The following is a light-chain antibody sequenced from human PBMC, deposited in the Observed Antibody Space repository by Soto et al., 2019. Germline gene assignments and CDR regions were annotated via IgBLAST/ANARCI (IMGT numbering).Light chain of an antibody. CDR1: QSVDSSF. CDR3: QQYVSSVT. J-gene: IGKJ1*01. V-gene: IGKV3-20*01. Sequence: DIVLTQSPGSLSLSPGERATLSCRASQSVDSSFFAWYQQKPGQAPRLLIYGASKRATGTPDRFSGSGSGTDFTLTITRLEPEDFAVYYCQQYVSSVTFGQGTKVEI. CDR2: GAS.